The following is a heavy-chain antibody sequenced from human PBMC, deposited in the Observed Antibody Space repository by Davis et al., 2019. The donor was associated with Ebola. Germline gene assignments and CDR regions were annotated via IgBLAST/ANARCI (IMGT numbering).Heavy chain of an antibody. V-gene: IGHV3-23*01. Sequence: GESLKISCAASGFTFSSYAMSWVRQAPGKGLEWVSAISGSGGSTYYADSVKGRFTISRDNSKNTLYLQMNSLRAEDTAVYYCARVYCSSTSCYQRVGYYYYGMDVWGQGTTVTVSS. J-gene: IGHJ6*02. D-gene: IGHD2-2*01. CDR2: ISGSGGST. CDR3: ARVYCSSTSCYQRVGYYYYGMDV. CDR1: GFTFSSYA.